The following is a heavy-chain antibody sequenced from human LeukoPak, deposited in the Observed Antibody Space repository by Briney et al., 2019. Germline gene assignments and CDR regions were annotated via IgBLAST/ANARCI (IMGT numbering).Heavy chain of an antibody. CDR3: ARDPPVTIFGVGNFDY. J-gene: IGHJ4*02. D-gene: IGHD3-3*01. CDR2: IIPILGIA. V-gene: IGHV1-69*04. Sequence: SVKVSCKASGGTFSSYAISWVRQAPGQGLEWMGRIIPILGIANYAQKFQGRVTITADKSTSTAYMELSSLRSEDTTVYYCARDPPVTIFGVGNFDYWGQGTLVTVSS. CDR1: GGTFSSYA.